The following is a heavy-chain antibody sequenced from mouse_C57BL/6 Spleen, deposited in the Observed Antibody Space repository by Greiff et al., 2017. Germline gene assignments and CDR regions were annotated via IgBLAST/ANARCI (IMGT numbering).Heavy chain of an antibody. V-gene: IGHV1-22*01. CDR3: TRCDGNYEYFDV. Sequence: EVQLQESGPELVKPGASVKMSCKASGYTFTDYNMHWVKQSHGKSLEWIGYINPNNGGTSYNQKFKGKATLTVNKSSSTAYMELRSLTSEDSAVYYCTRCDGNYEYFDVWGTGTTVTVSS. CDR2: INPNNGGT. J-gene: IGHJ1*03. D-gene: IGHD2-1*01. CDR1: GYTFTDYN.